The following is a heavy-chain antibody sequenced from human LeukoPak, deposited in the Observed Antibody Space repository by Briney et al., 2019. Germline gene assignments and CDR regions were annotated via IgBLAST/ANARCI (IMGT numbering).Heavy chain of an antibody. CDR1: GFTFGDYA. CDR2: IRSKAYGGTT. Sequence: PGGSLRLSCTASGFTFGDYAMSWFRQAPGKGLEWVGFIRSKAYGGTTEYAASAKGRFTISRDDSKSIAYLQMNSLKTEDTAVYYCTGNDYVWGSYPYWGQGTLVTVSS. D-gene: IGHD3-16*01. J-gene: IGHJ4*02. V-gene: IGHV3-49*03. CDR3: TGNDYVWGSYPY.